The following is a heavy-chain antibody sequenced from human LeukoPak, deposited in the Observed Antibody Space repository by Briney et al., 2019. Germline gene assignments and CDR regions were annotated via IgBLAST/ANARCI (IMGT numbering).Heavy chain of an antibody. V-gene: IGHV3-7*01. J-gene: IGHJ5*02. Sequence: PGGSLRLSCAASGFTFSSYWMSWVRQAPGKGLEWVANIKQDGSEKYYVDSVKGRFTISRDNAKNSLYLQMNSLRAEDTAVYYCARDSTIISSSWLNWFDPWGQETLVTVSS. CDR1: GFTFSSYW. CDR3: ARDSTIISSSWLNWFDP. CDR2: IKQDGSEK. D-gene: IGHD6-13*01.